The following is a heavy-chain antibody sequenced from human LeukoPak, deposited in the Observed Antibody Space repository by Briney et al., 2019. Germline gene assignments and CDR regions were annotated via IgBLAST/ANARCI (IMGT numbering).Heavy chain of an antibody. CDR3: AITDKTYYYDSTDAFDI. CDR1: GGSISSYY. D-gene: IGHD3-22*01. Sequence: SETLSLTCTVSGGSISSYYWSWIRQPPGKGLEWIGYIYTSGSTNYNPSLKSRVTMSVDTSKNQFSLKLSSVTAADTAVYYCAITDKTYYYDSTDAFDIWGQGTMVTVSS. J-gene: IGHJ3*02. CDR2: IYTSGST. V-gene: IGHV4-4*08.